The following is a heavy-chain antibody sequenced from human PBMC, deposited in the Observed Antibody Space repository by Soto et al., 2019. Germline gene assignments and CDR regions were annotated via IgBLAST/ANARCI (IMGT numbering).Heavy chain of an antibody. Sequence: SETLSLTCKVPVDSSSSSYGSWLRQPAEKRPVWIGRIHSTGNSHYNSSLRSRVSMSMDTSKKEIYLELTSVAAAHTAVYHCPREAYYFDSSGYYSGYWFDPWGQGTLVTVSS. J-gene: IGHJ5*02. CDR2: IHSTGNS. D-gene: IGHD3-22*01. CDR3: PREAYYFDSSGYYSGYWFDP. V-gene: IGHV4-4*07. CDR1: VDSSSSSY.